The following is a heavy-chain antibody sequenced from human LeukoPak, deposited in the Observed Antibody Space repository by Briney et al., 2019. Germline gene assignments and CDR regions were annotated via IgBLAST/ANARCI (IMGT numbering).Heavy chain of an antibody. J-gene: IGHJ4*02. CDR1: GYSISSGYY. D-gene: IGHD5/OR15-5a*01. CDR3: ARVHLVSPGLVSL. CDR2: IYHSGST. V-gene: IGHV4-38-2*02. Sequence: SETLSLTCTVSGYSISSGYYWGWIRPPPGKGLEWIGSIYHSGSTYYNPSLKSRVTISVDTSENQFSLKLSSVTAADTAVYYCARVHLVSPGLVSLWGQGTLVTVSS.